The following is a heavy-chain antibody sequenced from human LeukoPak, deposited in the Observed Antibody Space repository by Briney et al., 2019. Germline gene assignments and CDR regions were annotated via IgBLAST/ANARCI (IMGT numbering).Heavy chain of an antibody. CDR3: AGASRFGGHWYLDL. V-gene: IGHV4-34*01. Sequence: PSETLSLTCAVYGGSFSGYYWSWIRQPPGKGLEWIGEINHSGSTNYNPSLKSRVTISVDTSKNQFSLKLSSVTAADTAVYYCAGASRFGGHWYLDLWGRGTLVTVSS. D-gene: IGHD3-16*01. CDR2: INHSGST. CDR1: GGSFSGYY. J-gene: IGHJ2*01.